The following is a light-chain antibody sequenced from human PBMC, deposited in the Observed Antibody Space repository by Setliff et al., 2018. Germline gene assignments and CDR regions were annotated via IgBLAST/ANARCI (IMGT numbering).Light chain of an antibody. CDR1: SSDVGYYNY. V-gene: IGLV2-14*01. CDR3: SSYTSSSTRV. Sequence: QSALTQPASVSGSPGQSITISCTGTSSDVGYYNYVSWYQQHPGKAPKLMIYEVSNRPSGVSNRFSGSKSGNMASLTISGLQAEDEADYYCSSYTSSSTRVFGTGTKVTV. CDR2: EVS. J-gene: IGLJ1*01.